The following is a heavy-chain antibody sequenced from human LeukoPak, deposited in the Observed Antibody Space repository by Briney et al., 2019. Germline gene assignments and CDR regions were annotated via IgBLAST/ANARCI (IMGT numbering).Heavy chain of an antibody. CDR3: ARGASYYDSTMYYFVY. Sequence: PGGSLRLSCTASGFSFKKYGTHWVRQAPGKGLEWMAVISYDGSNKYYADSVRGRFTISRDNSKNTLYLQMNSLRAEDTAVYYCARGASYYDSTMYYFVYWGQGTLVTVSS. CDR1: GFSFKKYG. D-gene: IGHD3-22*01. V-gene: IGHV3-30*19. CDR2: ISYDGSNK. J-gene: IGHJ4*02.